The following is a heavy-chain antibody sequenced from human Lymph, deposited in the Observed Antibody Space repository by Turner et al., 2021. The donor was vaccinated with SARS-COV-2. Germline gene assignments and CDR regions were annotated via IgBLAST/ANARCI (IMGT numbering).Heavy chain of an antibody. Sequence: QVQLVPSGAEVMNPVASVRVSCQVSEYTLAEVSMNWVRQAPGKGLEWLGDVDDEDGDTIYAQNFQRRATMNEDTSTALDSMEMKSLRTEDTVAYDCATGHYDARRGSSPGYYGMDFWGQGTTVTVTS. D-gene: IGHD3-3*01. CDR2: VDDEDGDT. J-gene: IGHJ6*02. CDR3: ATGHYDARRGSSPGYYGMDF. CDR1: EYTLAEVS. V-gene: IGHV1-24*01.